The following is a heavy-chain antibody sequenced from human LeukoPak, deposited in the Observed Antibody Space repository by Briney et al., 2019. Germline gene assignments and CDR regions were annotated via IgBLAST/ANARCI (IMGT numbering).Heavy chain of an antibody. CDR2: INHSGKT. V-gene: IGHV4-34*01. Sequence: PSETLSLNCAVYGGSFSGYYWSWLRQPPGQGLEWIGEINHSGKTNYNPSLKSRVTISVDTSKNQFSLKLSSVTAADTAVYYCERGPYGDSPKKDYWGQGALVTVSS. CDR3: ERGPYGDSPKKDY. J-gene: IGHJ4*02. D-gene: IGHD4-17*01. CDR1: GGSFSGYY.